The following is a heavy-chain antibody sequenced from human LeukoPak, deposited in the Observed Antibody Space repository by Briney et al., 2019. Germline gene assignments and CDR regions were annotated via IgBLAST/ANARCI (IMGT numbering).Heavy chain of an antibody. J-gene: IGHJ4*02. CDR2: IYSGGSV. V-gene: IGHV3-66*01. D-gene: IGHD2-8*02. CDR1: TLSVGGSF. Sequence: GSLRLSCVASTLSVGGSFVSWVRQAAGEGLEWGSVIYSGGSVYSADSVKGRFTISRDYSDNTVYLQMNSLRVEDTAVYYCARGLGTNYGGYCTGGGCPVYWGQGTLVTVSS. CDR3: ARGLGTNYGGYCTGGGCPVY.